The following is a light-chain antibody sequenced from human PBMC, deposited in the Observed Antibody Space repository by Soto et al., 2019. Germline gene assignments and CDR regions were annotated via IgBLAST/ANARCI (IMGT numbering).Light chain of an antibody. CDR3: CSYAGSYTFYV. J-gene: IGLJ1*01. CDR1: SSDVGGYNY. CDR2: DVS. V-gene: IGLV2-11*01. Sequence: QSVLTQPRSVSGSPGQSVTISRTGTSSDVGGYNYVSWYQQHPGKAPKLMIYDVSKRPSGVPDRFSGSKSGNTASLTISGLQAEDAADYYCCSYAGSYTFYVFGTGTKVTVL.